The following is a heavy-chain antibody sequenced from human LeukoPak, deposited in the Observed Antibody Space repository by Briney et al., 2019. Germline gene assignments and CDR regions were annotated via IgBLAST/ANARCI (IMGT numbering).Heavy chain of an antibody. Sequence: PGGSLRLSCAASGFTFSSYSMNWVRQAPGKGLEWVSYISSSSSTIYYADSVKGRFTISRDNAKNSLYLQMNSLRAEDTAVYYCARARTMVRGVPLVYWGQGTLVTVSS. CDR3: ARARTMVRGVPLVY. V-gene: IGHV3-48*04. CDR1: GFTFSSYS. J-gene: IGHJ4*02. CDR2: ISSSSSTI. D-gene: IGHD3-10*01.